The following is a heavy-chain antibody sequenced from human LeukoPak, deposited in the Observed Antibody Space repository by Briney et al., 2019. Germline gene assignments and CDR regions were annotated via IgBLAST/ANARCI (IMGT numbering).Heavy chain of an antibody. Sequence: GRSLRLSCAASGFTFSSFGMHWVRQAPGKGLEWVAVLSYDGSNKYYADSVKGRSTISRDNSKNTLYLQVNSLRPEDTAVYYCGRDTVGYGGAFDIWGQGTMVTVSS. CDR2: LSYDGSNK. D-gene: IGHD5-18*01. V-gene: IGHV3-30*03. J-gene: IGHJ3*02. CDR1: GFTFSSFG. CDR3: GRDTVGYGGAFDI.